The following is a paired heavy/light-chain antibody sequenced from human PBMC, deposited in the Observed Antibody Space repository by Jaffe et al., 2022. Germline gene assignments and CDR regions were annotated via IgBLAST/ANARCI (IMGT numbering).Heavy chain of an antibody. CDR1: GFTFSSYV. J-gene: IGHJ6*03. Sequence: EVQLLESGGGLVQPGGSLRLSCAASGFTFSSYVMSWVRQAPGKGLEWVSSISISDSGGRTYYADSVKGRFTISRDNSKNTLYLQMNSLRAEDTAVYYCAKRTGANGPSRFMDVWGKGTTVTVSS. V-gene: IGHV3-23*01. D-gene: IGHD1-1*01. CDR3: AKRTGANGPSRFMDV. CDR2: ISDSGGRT.
Light chain of an antibody. V-gene: IGLV1-40*01. J-gene: IGLJ2*01. CDR1: SSNIGAGHD. CDR3: QSYDSSLSGPVV. CDR2: GNI. Sequence: QSVLTQPPSVSGAPGQRVTISCTGSSSNIGAGHDVHWYQQLPGTAPKVLIYGNINRPSGVPDRFSGSKSGTSASLAITGLQAEDEADYYCQSYDSSLSGPVVFGGGTKLTVL.